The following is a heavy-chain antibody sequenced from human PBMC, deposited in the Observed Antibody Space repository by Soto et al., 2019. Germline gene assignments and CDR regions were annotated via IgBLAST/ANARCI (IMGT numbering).Heavy chain of an antibody. D-gene: IGHD1-1*01. V-gene: IGHV4-59*01. J-gene: IGHJ6*03. Sequence: PSGTIALRSTVSGGRMWSYVGGWILKPPGKGLEWIGYIYYSGSTNYNPSLKSRVTISVDTSKNQFSLKLSSVTAADTAVYYCARVAVRYYYYMDVWGKGTTVTVSS. CDR1: GGRMWSYV. CDR3: ARVAVRYYYYMDV. CDR2: IYYSGST.